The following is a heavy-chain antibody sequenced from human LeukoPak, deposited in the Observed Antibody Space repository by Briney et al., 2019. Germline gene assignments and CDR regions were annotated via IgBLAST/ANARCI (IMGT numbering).Heavy chain of an antibody. CDR1: GYSFTSYW. V-gene: IGHV5-10-1*01. CDR2: IDPSDSYT. J-gene: IGHJ4*02. CDR3: ARLGDGYNYY. Sequence: GESLKISCKGSGYSFTSYWITWVRQVPGKGLEWMGRIDPSDSYTNYSPSFQGHVTISADKSISTAYLQWSSLKASDTAMYYCARLGDGYNYYWGQGTLVTVSS. D-gene: IGHD5-24*01.